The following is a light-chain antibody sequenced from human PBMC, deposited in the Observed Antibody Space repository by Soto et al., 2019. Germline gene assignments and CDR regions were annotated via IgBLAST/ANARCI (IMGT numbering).Light chain of an antibody. V-gene: IGKV2-28*01. CDR2: LGS. Sequence: DIVMTQSPLSLPVTPGEPASISCRSSQSLLHSNGYNYLDWYLQKPGQSPQLLIYLGSKRDSGVPDRFRGSGSGTDFTLTISRVEAEDVGVYYCMPAIQTQYTFGQGTELEIK. CDR3: MPAIQTQYT. J-gene: IGKJ2*01. CDR1: QSLLHSNGYNY.